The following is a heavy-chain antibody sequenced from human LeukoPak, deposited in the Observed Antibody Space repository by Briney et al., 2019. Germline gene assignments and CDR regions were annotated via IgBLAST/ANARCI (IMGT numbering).Heavy chain of an antibody. CDR1: GGSISSSSYY. J-gene: IGHJ4*02. CDR2: IYYSGST. V-gene: IGHV4-39*07. CDR3: ARAELLWFGELFIDY. Sequence: SETLSLTCTVSGGSISSSSYYWGWIRQPPGKGLEWIGSIYYSGSTYYNPSLKSRVTISVDTSKNQFSLKLSSVTAADTAVYYCARAELLWFGELFIDYWGQGTLVTVSS. D-gene: IGHD3-10*01.